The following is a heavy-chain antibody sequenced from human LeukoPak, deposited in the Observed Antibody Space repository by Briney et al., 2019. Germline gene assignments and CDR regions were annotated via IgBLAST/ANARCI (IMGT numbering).Heavy chain of an antibody. CDR2: INPNSGGT. D-gene: IGHD6-13*01. V-gene: IGHV1-2*02. J-gene: IGHJ4*02. CDR3: ARGRTIAAAGRLFDY. Sequence: ASVKVSCKASGYTFTGYYMHWVRQAPGQGLEWMGWINPNSGGTSYAQKFQGRVTMTRDTSISTAYMELSRLRSDDTAVYYCARGRTIAAAGRLFDYWGQGTLVTDSS. CDR1: GYTFTGYY.